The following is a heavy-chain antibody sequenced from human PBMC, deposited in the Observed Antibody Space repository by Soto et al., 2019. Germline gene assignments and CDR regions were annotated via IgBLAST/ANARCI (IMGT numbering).Heavy chain of an antibody. D-gene: IGHD3-10*01. J-gene: IGHJ4*02. CDR1: GGSISSYY. CDR2: IYYSGST. Sequence: QVQLQESGPGLVKPSETLSLTCTVSGGSISSYYWSWIRQPPGKGLEWIGYIYYSGSTNYNPSLKSRVTTSVDTSKNQFALKLSSVTAADTAVYYCARRYGDHYWGQGTLVTVSS. V-gene: IGHV4-59*01. CDR3: ARRYGDHY.